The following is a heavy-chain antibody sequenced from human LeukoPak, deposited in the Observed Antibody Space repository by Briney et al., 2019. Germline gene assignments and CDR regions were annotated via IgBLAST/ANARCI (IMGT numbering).Heavy chain of an antibody. Sequence: PGGSLRLSCAASGFTVSSNYMSWVRQAPGKGLEWVSVIYSGGSTYYADSVKGRFTISRDNSKNTLYLQMNSLRAEDTAVYYCARDMTYCGGDCYWNWFDPWGQGTLVTVSS. V-gene: IGHV3-53*01. CDR1: GFTVSSNY. D-gene: IGHD2-21*02. CDR3: ARDMTYCGGDCYWNWFDP. CDR2: IYSGGST. J-gene: IGHJ5*02.